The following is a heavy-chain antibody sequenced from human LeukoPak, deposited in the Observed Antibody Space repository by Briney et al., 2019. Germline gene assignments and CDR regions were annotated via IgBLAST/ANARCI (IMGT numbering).Heavy chain of an antibody. CDR1: GASISSSSYY. CDR2: IYYSGSA. Sequence: SETLSLTCTVSGASISSSSYYWGWIRQPPGKGLEWIGNIYYSGSAYHNPSLKSRVTISVDTSKSQVSLNLTSVTAADTAVYYCARLASSAWTDGCCFDYWGQGALVTVSS. CDR3: ARLASSAWTDGCCFDY. V-gene: IGHV4-39*01. D-gene: IGHD6-19*01. J-gene: IGHJ4*02.